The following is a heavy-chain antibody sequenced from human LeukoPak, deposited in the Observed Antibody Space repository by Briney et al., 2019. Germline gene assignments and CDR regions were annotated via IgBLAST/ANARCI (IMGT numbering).Heavy chain of an antibody. CDR2: ISGSGDST. D-gene: IGHD4-17*01. Sequence: GGSLRLSCAASGFTFSSYAMSWVRQAPGKGLEWVSAISGSGDSTYYADSVKGRFTISRDNSKNTLYLQMNSLRAEDTAVYYCAKYVPSTTKPTRYFDYWGQGTLVTVSS. CDR1: GFTFSSYA. CDR3: AKYVPSTTKPTRYFDY. J-gene: IGHJ4*02. V-gene: IGHV3-23*01.